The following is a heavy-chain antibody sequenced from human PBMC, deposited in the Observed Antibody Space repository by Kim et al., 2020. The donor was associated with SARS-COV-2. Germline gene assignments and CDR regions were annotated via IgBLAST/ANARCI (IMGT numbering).Heavy chain of an antibody. CDR3: VKGGGNFDI. D-gene: IGHD3-10*01. V-gene: IGHV3-23*01. J-gene: IGHJ3*02. Sequence: GGSLRLSCAASDFTFASYAMSWVRQAPGRGLEWVSSITVSGGGTYYADSVKGRFTISRDNSKNTLYLQMSSLRTEDTAVYYCVKGGGNFDIWGQGTVVTV. CDR1: DFTFASYA. CDR2: ITVSGGGT.